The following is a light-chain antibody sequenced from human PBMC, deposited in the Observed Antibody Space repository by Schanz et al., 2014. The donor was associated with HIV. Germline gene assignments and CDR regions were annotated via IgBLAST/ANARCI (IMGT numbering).Light chain of an antibody. CDR1: SSNIGAGYD. CDR2: DNN. CDR3: GSCSTTNTCT. Sequence: QSVLTQPPSVSAAPGQRVTMSCTGSSSNIGAGYDVHWYQQVPGTAPTLLIYDNNHRPSGVPDRFSGSKSGTSASLAISGLQAEDEADYYCGSCSTTNTCTFGGGTKVTVL. J-gene: IGLJ3*02. V-gene: IGLV1-40*01.